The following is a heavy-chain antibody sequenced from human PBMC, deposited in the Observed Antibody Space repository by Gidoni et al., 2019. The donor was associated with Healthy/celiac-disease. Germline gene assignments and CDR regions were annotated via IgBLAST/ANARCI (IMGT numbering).Heavy chain of an antibody. CDR3: ARESRIFHYYIDY. D-gene: IGHD3-9*01. CDR1: GGSVSCGSYS. V-gene: IGHV4-61*01. Sequence: QVQLQESGPGLVKPSETLSLTCPVSGGSVSCGSYSWSWIRQPPGKGLAWIGYIHYSGSTNYNPSLKSRVTISVDTSKNQFSLKLSSVTAADTAVYYCARESRIFHYYIDYWGQGTLVTVSS. J-gene: IGHJ4*02. CDR2: IHYSGST.